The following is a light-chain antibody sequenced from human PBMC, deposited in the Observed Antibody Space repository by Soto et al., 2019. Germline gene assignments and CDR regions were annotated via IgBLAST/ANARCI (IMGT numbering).Light chain of an antibody. Sequence: QSALTQPASVSGSPGQSITISCTGTSSDVGAYIFVSWYQQHPGKAPKLMIYAVSSRPSGVSYRFSGSKSGNTASLTISGLQAEDEADYYCSSFTTSSSYVFGTGTKLTVL. V-gene: IGLV2-14*01. J-gene: IGLJ1*01. CDR3: SSFTTSSSYV. CDR2: AVS. CDR1: SSDVGAYIF.